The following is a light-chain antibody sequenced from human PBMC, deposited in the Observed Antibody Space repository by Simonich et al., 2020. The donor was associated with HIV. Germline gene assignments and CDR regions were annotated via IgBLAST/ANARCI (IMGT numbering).Light chain of an antibody. CDR3: QSYDSTTWV. CDR1: RGSIASSY. CDR2: EDN. Sequence: NFMLTQPHSVSESPGKTVTISCTRSRGSIASSYVQWYQQRPGSSPTTVIYEDNQRPSGVPDRFSGSIDYSSNSASLTISGLKTEDEADYYCQSYDSTTWVFGGATKLTVL. V-gene: IGLV6-57*01. J-gene: IGLJ3*02.